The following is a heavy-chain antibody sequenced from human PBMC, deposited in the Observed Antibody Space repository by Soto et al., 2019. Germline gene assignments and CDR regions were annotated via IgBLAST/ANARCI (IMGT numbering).Heavy chain of an antibody. V-gene: IGHV3-30-3*01. D-gene: IGHD4-4*01. J-gene: IGHJ4*02. CDR2: IAYDGSNI. CDR1: GFTFSHFA. CDR3: VREEYSNFYFDY. Sequence: GGSLRLSCVASGFTFSHFAMHWVRQAPGQGLEWVAVIAYDGSNIYYADSVKGRFTISRDNSKNTLYLQMNSLRPEDTAVYFCVREEYSNFYFDYWGQGALVTVSS.